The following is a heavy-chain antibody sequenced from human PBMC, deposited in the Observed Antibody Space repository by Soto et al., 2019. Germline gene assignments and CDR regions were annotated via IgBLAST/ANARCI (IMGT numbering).Heavy chain of an antibody. D-gene: IGHD4-17*01. CDR3: SRAGGDYDVFYI. CDR2: IYHSGST. CDR1: GGSISSGGYS. J-gene: IGHJ3*02. Sequence: PSETLSLTCAVSGGSISSGGYSWSWIRQPPGKGLEWIGYIYHSGSTYYNPSLKSRVTISVDRSKNQFSLKLSSVTAADTAVYFCSRAGGDYDVFYIWGQGTMVPVSS. V-gene: IGHV4-30-2*01.